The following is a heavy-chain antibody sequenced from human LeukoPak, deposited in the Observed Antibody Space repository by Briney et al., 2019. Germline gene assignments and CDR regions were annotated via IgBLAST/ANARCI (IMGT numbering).Heavy chain of an antibody. CDR2: IYYSGST. J-gene: IGHJ4*02. Sequence: SETLSLTCAVYGGSFSGYYWSWIRQPPGKGLEWIGYIYYSGSTNYNPSLKSRVTISVDTSNNQFSLKLTSVTAADTAVYLCARGMTTANYWGQGTLVTVSS. D-gene: IGHD4-17*01. V-gene: IGHV4-34*11. CDR1: GGSFSGYY. CDR3: ARGMTTANY.